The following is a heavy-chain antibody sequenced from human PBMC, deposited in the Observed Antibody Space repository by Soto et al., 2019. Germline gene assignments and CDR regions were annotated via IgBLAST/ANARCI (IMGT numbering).Heavy chain of an antibody. V-gene: IGHV3-21*01. CDR2: ISSSSSYI. CDR3: ARDRHPDGIWTFDY. J-gene: IGHJ4*02. CDR1: GFTFSSYS. Sequence: PGGSLRLSCAASGFTFSSYSMNWGRQAPGKGLEWVSSISSSSSYIYYADSVKGRFTISRDNAKNSLYLQMNSLRAEDMAVYYCARDRHPDGIWTFDYWGRGTLVTVSS. D-gene: IGHD3-9*01.